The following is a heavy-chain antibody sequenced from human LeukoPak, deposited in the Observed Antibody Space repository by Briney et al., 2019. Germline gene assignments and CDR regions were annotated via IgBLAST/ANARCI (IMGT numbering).Heavy chain of an antibody. CDR1: GYSFTSNW. V-gene: IGHV5-10-1*01. CDR2: IDPGDSNT. Sequence: RGESLKISCKGSGYSFTSNWISWVRQMPGKGLEWMGRIDPGDSNTNYSPSFQGHVTISADKSISTAYLQLRSLRASDTAMYYCASHYYDSSAYLFDYWGQGTLVTVSS. J-gene: IGHJ4*02. D-gene: IGHD3-22*01. CDR3: ASHYYDSSAYLFDY.